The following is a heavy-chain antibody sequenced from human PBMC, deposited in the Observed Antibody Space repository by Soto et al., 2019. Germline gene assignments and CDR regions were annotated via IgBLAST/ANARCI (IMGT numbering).Heavy chain of an antibody. J-gene: IGHJ6*02. D-gene: IGHD2-21*02. CDR3: ARGLEDCGGDCFPLAMDV. V-gene: IGHV5-51*01. Sequence: GESLKIAGNGSGYDFPWKWIAWVRKTPGKGLEWMGVIFPGDGDTKYGPSFQGQVYISADKSLRTAYVQWSSLKVSDTAIYYCARGLEDCGGDCFPLAMDVWGQGTTVTVSS. CDR2: IFPGDGDT. CDR1: GYDFPWKW.